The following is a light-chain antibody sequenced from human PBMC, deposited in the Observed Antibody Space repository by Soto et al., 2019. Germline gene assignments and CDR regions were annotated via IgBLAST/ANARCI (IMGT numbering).Light chain of an antibody. CDR1: QSVNNNY. CDR2: GPS. CDR3: QLFGGSPPVT. Sequence: EIVLTQSPGTLSLSPGERATLSCRASQSVNNNYLAWYQQKPGQPPKLLSFGPSSRATGIPDRFSGSGSGAYFTLSISRGEPEDLAVYYGQLFGGSPPVTFGGGTKVEIK. J-gene: IGKJ4*01. V-gene: IGKV3-20*01.